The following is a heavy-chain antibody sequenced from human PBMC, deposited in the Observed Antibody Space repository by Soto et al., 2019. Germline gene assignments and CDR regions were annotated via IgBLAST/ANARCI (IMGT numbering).Heavy chain of an antibody. CDR1: SGSISSSNW. J-gene: IGHJ3*02. CDR3: ARGTVLGYCTNGVCSKRGSRGDAFDI. V-gene: IGHV4-4*02. D-gene: IGHD2-8*01. CDR2: IYHRGST. Sequence: QVQLQESGPGLVKPSGTLSLTCAVSSGSISSSNWWSWVRQPPGKGLEWIGEIYHRGSTNYNPSLKSRVTISVDKSKNQFSLKLSSVTAADTAVYYCARGTVLGYCTNGVCSKRGSRGDAFDIWGQGTMVIVSS.